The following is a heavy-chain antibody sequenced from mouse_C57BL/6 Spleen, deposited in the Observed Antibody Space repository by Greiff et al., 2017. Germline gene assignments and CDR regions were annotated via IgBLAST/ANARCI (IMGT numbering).Heavy chain of an antibody. CDR3: ARIYYDYDFDY. D-gene: IGHD2-4*01. V-gene: IGHV3-6*01. CDR2: ISYDGSN. CDR1: GYSITSGYY. J-gene: IGHJ2*01. Sequence: EVQLQESGPGLVKPSQSLSLTCSVTGYSITSGYYWNWIRQFPGNKLEWMGYISYDGSNNYNPSLKNRISITRDTSKNQFFLKLNSVTTEDTATYYCARIYYDYDFDYWGQGTTLTVSS.